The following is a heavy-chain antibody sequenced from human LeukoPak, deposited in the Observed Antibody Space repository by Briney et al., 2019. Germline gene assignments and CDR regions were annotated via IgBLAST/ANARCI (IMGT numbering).Heavy chain of an antibody. CDR1: VGAPSTDE. Sequence: ETLSLTCALSVGAPSTDEVSFGWRPASTRLEYLGEMHNTGTTNQTPSLKSRVTISLDTSKNQCSLKLTSVTAADTAEYYCARLPTSGYYYFGMDVWGQGTTVTVSS. V-gene: IGHV4-59*01. CDR3: ARLPTSGYYYFGMDV. J-gene: IGHJ6*02. D-gene: IGHD3-10*01. CDR2: MHNTGTT.